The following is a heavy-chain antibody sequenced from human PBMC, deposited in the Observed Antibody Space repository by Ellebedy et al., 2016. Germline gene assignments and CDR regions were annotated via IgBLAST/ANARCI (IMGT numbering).Heavy chain of an antibody. J-gene: IGHJ6*02. CDR2: INAGNGNT. CDR1: GYTFTSYA. CDR3: ARGVINWNDRPGDYGMDV. Sequence: ASVKVSCXASGYTFTSYAMHWVRQAPGQRLEWMGWINAGNGNTKYSQKFQGRVTITRDTSASTAYMELSSLRSEDTAVYYCARGVINWNDRPGDYGMDVWGQGTTVTVSS. D-gene: IGHD1-1*01. V-gene: IGHV1-3*01.